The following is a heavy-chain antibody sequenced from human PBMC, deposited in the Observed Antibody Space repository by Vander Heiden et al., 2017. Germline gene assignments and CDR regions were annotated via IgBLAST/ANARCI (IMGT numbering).Heavy chain of an antibody. CDR3: ARDPRNYDYVWGSYRHSPMDV. CDR1: GFTFSSYG. J-gene: IGHJ6*02. D-gene: IGHD3-16*02. V-gene: IGHV3-33*01. Sequence: QVQLVESGGGVVQPGRSLRLYCAASGFTFSSYGMHWVRQAPGKGLEWVAVIWYDGSNKYYADSVKGRFTISRDNSKNTLYLQMNSLRAEDTAVYYCARDPRNYDYVWGSYRHSPMDVWGQGTTVTVSS. CDR2: IWYDGSNK.